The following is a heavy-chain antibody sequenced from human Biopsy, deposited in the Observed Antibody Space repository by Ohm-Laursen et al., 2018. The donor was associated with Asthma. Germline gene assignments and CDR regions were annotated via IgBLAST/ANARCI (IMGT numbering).Heavy chain of an antibody. CDR1: GFTFSNYG. D-gene: IGHD1-20*01. CDR3: AKGRYKWNDGYYGLDV. Sequence: SLRLSCAASGFTFSNYGMHWVRQAPGKGLEWVAVTAYDGSKKYYADSVKGRFTISRDNSKNTLYLQMNSLRGEDTAVYYCAKGRYKWNDGYYGLDVWGQGTTVTVSS. V-gene: IGHV3-30*18. J-gene: IGHJ6*02. CDR2: TAYDGSKK.